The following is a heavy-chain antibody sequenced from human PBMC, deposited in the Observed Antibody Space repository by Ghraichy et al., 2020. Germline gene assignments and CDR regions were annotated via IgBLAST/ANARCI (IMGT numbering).Heavy chain of an antibody. CDR1: GGSISSSSYY. J-gene: IGHJ6*03. CDR2: IYYSGST. Sequence: SETLSLTCTVSGGSISSSSYYWVWIRQPPGKGLEWIGSIYYSGSTYYNPSLNSRVTISADTSKNQFSLKLSSVTAADTAVYYCARHVPYGGKWLYYMDVWGKGRTVRVS. V-gene: IGHV4-39*01. D-gene: IGHD4-23*01. CDR3: ARHVPYGGKWLYYMDV.